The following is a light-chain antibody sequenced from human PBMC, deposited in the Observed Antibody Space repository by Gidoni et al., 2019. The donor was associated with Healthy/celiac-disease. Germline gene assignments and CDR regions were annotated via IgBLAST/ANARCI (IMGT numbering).Light chain of an antibody. V-gene: IGKV1-39*01. J-gene: IGKJ5*01. Sequence: DIQMTQSPSSLSASVGDRVTITCRASQSIRSYLNWYQQKPGKAPKLLIYGASSLQSGVPSRFSRSGSGTDFTLNISSLQPEDFATYYCQQSYSTPITFGQGTRLEIK. CDR2: GAS. CDR1: QSIRSY. CDR3: QQSYSTPIT.